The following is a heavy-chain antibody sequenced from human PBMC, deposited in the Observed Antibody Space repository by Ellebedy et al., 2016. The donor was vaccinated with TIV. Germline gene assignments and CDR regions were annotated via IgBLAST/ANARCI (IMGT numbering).Heavy chain of an antibody. CDR1: GYTFSDYY. CDR3: ARGGKYGGY. D-gene: IGHD4-23*01. J-gene: IGHJ4*02. CDR2: INPSGGTT. V-gene: IGHV1-46*04. Sequence: ASVKVSCKASGYTFSDYYIEWVRQAPGQGLEWMGIINPSGGTTTYAQKLQGRVTMTRDPSTSTVYMELTSLRSEDTAMYYCARGGKYGGYWGQGTLVTVSS.